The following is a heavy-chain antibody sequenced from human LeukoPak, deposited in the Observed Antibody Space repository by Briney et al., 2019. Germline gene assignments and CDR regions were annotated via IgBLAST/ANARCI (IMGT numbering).Heavy chain of an antibody. CDR1: GGSISTTNYY. V-gene: IGHV4-39*02. CDR2: IYYSGNT. Sequence: SETLSLTCTVSGGSISTTNYYWGWIRQPPGKGLEWIGSIYYSGNTYFNPFLESRVTISLDTSKNHFSLRLTSVTAADTAVYYCARGYDSSGYSLDYWGQGTLVTVSS. D-gene: IGHD3-22*01. J-gene: IGHJ4*02. CDR3: ARGYDSSGYSLDY.